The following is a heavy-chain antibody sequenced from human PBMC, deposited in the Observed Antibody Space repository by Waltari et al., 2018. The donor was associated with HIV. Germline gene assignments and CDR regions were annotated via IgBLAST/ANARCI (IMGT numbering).Heavy chain of an antibody. D-gene: IGHD6-19*01. Sequence: QVQLVQSGAEVKKPGASVKVSCKASGYTFTGYYMHWVRQAPGQGLEWMVWINHKRDGTNYAQKFQGRVTMTRDTSTSTAYMELSRLRSDDTALYYCARDRIAVTGSYYYGMDVWGQGTTVTVSS. J-gene: IGHJ6*02. CDR2: INHKRDGT. CDR1: GYTFTGYY. V-gene: IGHV1-2*02. CDR3: ARDRIAVTGSYYYGMDV.